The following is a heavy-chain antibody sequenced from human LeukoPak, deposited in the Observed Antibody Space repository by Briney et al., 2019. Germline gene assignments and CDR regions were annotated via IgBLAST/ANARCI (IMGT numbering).Heavy chain of an antibody. CDR1: GGSITSYPW. Sequence: PSETLSLTCAVSGGSITSYPWWSWVRQPPGKGLEWIGEVHLNGKTNYNPSLKSRVTMSIDKSENHLSLNLISMTAADTAVYYCARVISSAWRQNDLWGQGTLVTVSS. D-gene: IGHD6-19*01. V-gene: IGHV4-4*02. CDR2: VHLNGKT. CDR3: ARVISSAWRQNDL. J-gene: IGHJ5*02.